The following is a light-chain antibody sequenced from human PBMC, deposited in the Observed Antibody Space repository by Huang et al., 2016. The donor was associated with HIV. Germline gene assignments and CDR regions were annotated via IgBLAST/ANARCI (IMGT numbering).Light chain of an antibody. J-gene: IGKJ2*01. CDR1: QGISNY. CDR3: QQLNSFPREYT. Sequence: IQLTQSPSSLSASVGDRVTITCRASQGISNYLAWYQQKPGKAPKLLIFAASTLQSEVPSRFSGSGSGTDFTLTISSLQPEDFATYYCQQLNSFPREYTFGQGTKLEIK. CDR2: AAS. V-gene: IGKV1-9*01.